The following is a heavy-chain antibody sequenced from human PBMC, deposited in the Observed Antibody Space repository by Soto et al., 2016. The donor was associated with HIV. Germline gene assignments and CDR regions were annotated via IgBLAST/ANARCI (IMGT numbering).Heavy chain of an antibody. CDR1: GFTFSSYS. V-gene: IGHV3-21*01. Sequence: EVQLVESGGGLVKPGGSLRLSCAASGFTFSSYSMNWVRQAPGKGLEWVSCISSSGSYIYYADSVKGRFTISRDNAKNSLYLQMNSLRAEDTAVYYRARFGMYHWNAKGGYFFDYWGQGTLVTVSS. D-gene: IGHD1-1*01. J-gene: IGHJ4*02. CDR2: ISSSGSYI. CDR3: ARFGMYHWNAKGGYFFDY.